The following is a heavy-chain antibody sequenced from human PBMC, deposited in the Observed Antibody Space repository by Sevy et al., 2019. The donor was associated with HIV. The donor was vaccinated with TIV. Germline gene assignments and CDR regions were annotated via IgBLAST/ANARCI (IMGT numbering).Heavy chain of an antibody. Sequence: GGSLRLSCAASGFTFSSYSMNWVRQAPGKGLEWVSSISSSSSYIYYADSVKGRFTISRDNAKNSLYLQMNSLRAEDTAVYYCAGDSPPPSVRGSGVFDYWGQGTLVTVSS. CDR3: AGDSPPPSVRGSGVFDY. V-gene: IGHV3-21*01. CDR1: GFTFSSYS. CDR2: ISSSSSYI. J-gene: IGHJ4*02. D-gene: IGHD3-10*01.